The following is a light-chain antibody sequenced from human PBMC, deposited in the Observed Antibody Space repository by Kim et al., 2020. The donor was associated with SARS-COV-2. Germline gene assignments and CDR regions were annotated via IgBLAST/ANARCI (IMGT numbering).Light chain of an antibody. Sequence: VALGQTVRITCQGDSLRSYYATWYQQKPGQAPILVIYGKNYRPSGIPDRFSCSSSGNTASLTITGTQAGDEADYYCNSRDSNDNVVFGGGTQLTVL. V-gene: IGLV3-19*01. CDR2: GKN. J-gene: IGLJ2*01. CDR1: SLRSYY. CDR3: NSRDSNDNVV.